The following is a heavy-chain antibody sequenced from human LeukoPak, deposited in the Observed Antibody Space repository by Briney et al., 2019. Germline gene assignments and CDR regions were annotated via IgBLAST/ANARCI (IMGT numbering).Heavy chain of an antibody. V-gene: IGHV3-21*01. D-gene: IGHD5-24*01. Sequence: GGSLRLSCAASGFSFSSYSMNWVRQAPGKGLEWVSSISSSSSYIYYADSVKGRFTISRDNAKNSLYLQMNSLRAEDTAVYYCASGLGWLQGYWGQGTLVTVSS. CDR2: ISSSSSYI. CDR1: GFSFSSYS. CDR3: ASGLGWLQGY. J-gene: IGHJ4*02.